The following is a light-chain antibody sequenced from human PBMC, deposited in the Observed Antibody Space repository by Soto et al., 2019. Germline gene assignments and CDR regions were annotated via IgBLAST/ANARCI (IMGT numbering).Light chain of an antibody. CDR3: QQYYSYLIT. J-gene: IGKJ5*01. CDR1: QGISSY. CDR2: KAS. V-gene: IGKV1-8*01. Sequence: AIRMTQSPSSLSASTGDRVTITCRASQGISSYLAWYQQKPGKAPKLLIYKASTLKSGVPSRFSGSGSGTDFTLTISCLQSEDFATYYCQQYYSYLITFGQGTRLEL.